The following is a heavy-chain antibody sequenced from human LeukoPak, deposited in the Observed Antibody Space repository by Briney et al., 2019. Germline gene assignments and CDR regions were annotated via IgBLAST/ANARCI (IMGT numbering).Heavy chain of an antibody. J-gene: IGHJ3*02. D-gene: IGHD6-19*01. CDR1: GGSISSYY. CDR2: IYYSGST. CDR3: AREGGSSGWNDAFDI. V-gene: IGHV4-59*12. Sequence: SETLSLTCTVSGGSISSYYWSWIRQPPGKGLEWIGYIYYSGSTKYNPSLKSRVTISVDTSKNQFSLKLSSVTDADTAVYYCAREGGSSGWNDAFDIWGQGTMVTVSS.